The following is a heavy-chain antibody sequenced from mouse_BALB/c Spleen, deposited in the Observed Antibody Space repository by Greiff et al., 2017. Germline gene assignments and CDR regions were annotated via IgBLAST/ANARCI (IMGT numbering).Heavy chain of an antibody. CDR2: INPNNGGT. Sequence: VQLQQSGPELVKPGASVKIPCKASGYTFTDYNMDWVKQSHGKSLEWIGDINPNNGGTIYNQKFKGKATLTADKSSSTAYMQLSSLTSEDSAVYYCARGVGLTGTYAMDYWGQGTSVTVSS. V-gene: IGHV1-18*01. D-gene: IGHD4-1*01. CDR1: GYTFTDYN. J-gene: IGHJ4*01. CDR3: ARGVGLTGTYAMDY.